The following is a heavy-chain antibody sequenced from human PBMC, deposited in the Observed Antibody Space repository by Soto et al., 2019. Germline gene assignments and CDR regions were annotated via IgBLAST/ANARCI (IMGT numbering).Heavy chain of an antibody. J-gene: IGHJ4*02. CDR1: GYSFTSYW. D-gene: IGHD3-9*01. Sequence: GGSLKISCNGSGYSFTSYWISWGRQMPGKGLEWMGRIDPSDSYTNYSPSFQGHVTISADKSISTAYLQWSSLKASDTAMYYCAREDILTGPQPYWGQGTLVTVSS. CDR3: AREDILTGPQPY. V-gene: IGHV5-10-1*01. CDR2: IDPSDSYT.